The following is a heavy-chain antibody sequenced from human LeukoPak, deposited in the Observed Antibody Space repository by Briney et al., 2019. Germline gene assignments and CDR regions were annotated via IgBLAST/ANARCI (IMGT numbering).Heavy chain of an antibody. CDR3: ARSGLDSRYYFGMDV. V-gene: IGHV4-59*01. CDR2: IYYSGST. CDR1: GGSISSYY. Sequence: SETLSLTCTVSGGSISSYYWSWIRQPPGGGLEWVGYIYYSGSTNYNPSLKRRVTISLDTSKSQFSLKLRSVTAADTAVYYCARSGLDSRYYFGMDVWGQGTTVTVSS. J-gene: IGHJ6*02. D-gene: IGHD5-12*01.